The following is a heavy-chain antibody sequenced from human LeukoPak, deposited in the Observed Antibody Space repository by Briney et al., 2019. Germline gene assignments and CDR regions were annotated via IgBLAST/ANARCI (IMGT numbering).Heavy chain of an antibody. CDR3: ARAKTRGVPAAIDY. J-gene: IGHJ4*02. Sequence: GGSLRLSCAASGFTFSSYDMHWVRQATGKGLEWVSAIGTAGDTYYPGSVKGRFTISRENAKNSLYLQVNSLRAGDTAVYYCARAKTRGVPAAIDYWGQGTLVTVSS. D-gene: IGHD2-2*02. CDR1: GFTFSSYD. CDR2: IGTAGDT. V-gene: IGHV3-13*01.